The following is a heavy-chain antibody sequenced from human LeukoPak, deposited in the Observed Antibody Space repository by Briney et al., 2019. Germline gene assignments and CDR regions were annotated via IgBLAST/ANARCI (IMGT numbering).Heavy chain of an antibody. J-gene: IGHJ4*02. V-gene: IGHV4-39*01. D-gene: IGHD2-21*02. CDR3: ARQVVTALFDY. CDR1: GGSISGSSYY. CDR2: IYYSGST. Sequence: SETLSLTCTVSGGSISGSSYYWGWIRQPPGKGLEWIGSIYYSGSTYYNPSLKSRVTISVDTSKNQFSLKLSSVTAADTAVYHCARQVVTALFDYWGQGTLVTVSS.